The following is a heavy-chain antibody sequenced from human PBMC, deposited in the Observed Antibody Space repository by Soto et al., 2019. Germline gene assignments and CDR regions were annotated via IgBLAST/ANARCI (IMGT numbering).Heavy chain of an antibody. V-gene: IGHV1-69*19. CDR3: AVTSWHYYYGMDL. J-gene: IGHJ6*01. D-gene: IGHD3-3*01. Sequence: QVQLEQSGAEVKKSGSSVKISCKASGVTFNSYALSWVRQAPGQGLEWMGGIIPVFDKPTYAQKFQGRVTITADESTHTGYMERSSLRSEDTAVYYCAVTSWHYYYGMDLWGQGTTVTVSS. CDR1: GVTFNSYA. CDR2: IIPVFDKP.